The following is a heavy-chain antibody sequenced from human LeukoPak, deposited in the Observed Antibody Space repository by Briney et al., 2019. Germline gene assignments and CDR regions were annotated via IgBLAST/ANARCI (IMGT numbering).Heavy chain of an antibody. CDR2: INHSGST. D-gene: IGHD6-19*01. Sequence: PSETLSLTCAVYGGSFSGYYWSWIRQPPGKGLEWIGEINHSGSTNYNPSLKSRVTISVDTSKNQFSLKLSSVTAADTAVYYCARHWGVAVAPFDYWGQGTLVTVSS. CDR3: ARHWGVAVAPFDY. V-gene: IGHV4-34*01. CDR1: GGSFSGYY. J-gene: IGHJ4*02.